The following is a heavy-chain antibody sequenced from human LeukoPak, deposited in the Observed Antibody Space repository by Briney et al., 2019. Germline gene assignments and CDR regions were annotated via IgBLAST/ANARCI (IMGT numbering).Heavy chain of an antibody. CDR2: IIPIFGTA. CDR1: GGTFSSYA. J-gene: IGHJ4*02. D-gene: IGHD3-22*01. Sequence: SVKVSCKASGGTFSSYAISWVRQAPGQGLEWMGTIIPIFGTANYAQKFQGRVTITTDESTSTAYMELSSLRSEDTAVYYCARTLGGYYDTSGHFDYWGPGTLVTVSS. V-gene: IGHV1-69*05. CDR3: ARTLGGYYDTSGHFDY.